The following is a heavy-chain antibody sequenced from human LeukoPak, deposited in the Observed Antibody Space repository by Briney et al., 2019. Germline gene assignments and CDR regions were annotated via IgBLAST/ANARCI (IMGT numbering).Heavy chain of an antibody. J-gene: IGHJ4*02. D-gene: IGHD5-24*01. V-gene: IGHV3-21*01. Sequence: GGSLRLSCAASGVTFSAYNMNWVRQAPGQGLEWVSSISSSSSYIYYADSVRGRFTISRDNAKNSLSLQMNSLRAEDTAVYYCARDLLRQPMATINPFDYWGQGTLVSVSS. CDR2: ISSSSSYI. CDR1: GVTFSAYN. CDR3: ARDLLRQPMATINPFDY.